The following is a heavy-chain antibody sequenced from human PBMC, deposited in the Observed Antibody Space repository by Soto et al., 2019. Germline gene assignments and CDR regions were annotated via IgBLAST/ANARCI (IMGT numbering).Heavy chain of an antibody. D-gene: IGHD6-25*01. CDR1: GYTFTSYY. Sequence: QVQLVQSGAEVKKPGASVKVSCKASGYTFTSYYMHWVRQAPGQGLEWMGIINPSGGSTSYAQKFQGRVTMTRDTSTNTDYMELSGLRSEDTAVYYWARAAGPPSSPRETELFAYWAREPWSPSPQ. CDR3: ARAAGPPSSPRETELFAY. CDR2: INPSGGST. J-gene: IGHJ4*02. V-gene: IGHV1-46*01.